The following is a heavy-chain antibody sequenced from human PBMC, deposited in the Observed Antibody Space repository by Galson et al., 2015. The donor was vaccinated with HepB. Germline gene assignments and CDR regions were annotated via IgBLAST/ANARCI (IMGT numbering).Heavy chain of an antibody. D-gene: IGHD6-13*01. J-gene: IGHJ4*02. CDR1: GFTFDDYA. Sequence: SLRLSCAASGFTFDDYAMHWVRQAPGKGLEWVSGISWNSGSIGYADSVKGRFTISRDNAKNSLYLQMNSLRAEDTALYYCAKGSYSSHGRQQLVPEDYFDYWGKGTLVTVSS. CDR3: AKGSYSSHGRQQLVPEDYFDY. CDR2: ISWNSGSI. V-gene: IGHV3-9*01.